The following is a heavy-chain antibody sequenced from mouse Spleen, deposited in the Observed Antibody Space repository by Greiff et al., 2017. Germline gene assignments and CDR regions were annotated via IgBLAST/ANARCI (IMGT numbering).Heavy chain of an antibody. Sequence: EVKLQQSGPELVKPGASVKISCKASGYTFTDYYMNWVKQSHGKSLEWIGDINPNNGGTSYNQKFKGKATLTVDKSSSTAYMELRSLTSEDSAVYYCARPLDSRNYFDYWGQGTTLTVSS. J-gene: IGHJ2*01. D-gene: IGHD3-1*01. CDR1: GYTFTDYY. CDR3: ARPLDSRNYFDY. CDR2: INPNNGGT. V-gene: IGHV1-26*01.